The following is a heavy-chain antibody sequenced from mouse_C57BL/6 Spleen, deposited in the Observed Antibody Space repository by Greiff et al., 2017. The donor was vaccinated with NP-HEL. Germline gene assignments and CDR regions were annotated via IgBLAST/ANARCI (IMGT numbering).Heavy chain of an antibody. CDR3: ERGGVTATNYYAMDY. J-gene: IGHJ4*01. D-gene: IGHD2-2*01. CDR2: INPSSGYT. CDR1: GYTFTSYW. V-gene: IGHV1-7*01. Sequence: VQLQQSGAELAKPGASVKLSCKASGYTFTSYWMHWVKQRPGQGLEWIGYINPSSGYTKYNQKFKDKATLTADKSSRTAYMQLSSLTYEDSAVYYCERGGVTATNYYAMDYWGQGTSVTVSS.